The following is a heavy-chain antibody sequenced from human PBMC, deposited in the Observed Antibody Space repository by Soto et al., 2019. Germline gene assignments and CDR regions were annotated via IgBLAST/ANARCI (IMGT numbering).Heavy chain of an antibody. D-gene: IGHD2-2*02. CDR3: ARGRGIVVVPAAIGHHYGMEV. CDR1: GGSFSGYY. J-gene: IGHJ6*02. CDR2: INHGGGT. V-gene: IGHV4-34*01. Sequence: SETLSLTCAVYGGSFSGYYCSWNRHPPEKGLGWIGEINHGGGTNYNPSLRSRATIPVDTSKNQFSLKLSSVTPADTAEYYCARGRGIVVVPAAIGHHYGMEVWGQGTKVTVSS.